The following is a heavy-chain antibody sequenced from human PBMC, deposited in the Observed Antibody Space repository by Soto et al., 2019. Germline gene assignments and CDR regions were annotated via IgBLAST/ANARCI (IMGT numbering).Heavy chain of an antibody. CDR1: GGSFSGYY. CDR3: VRESTTSGPNWFDT. CDR2: INYSGST. J-gene: IGHJ5*02. Sequence: PSETLSLTCAVYGGSFSGYYWNWIRQSPGKGLEWIGEINYSGSTTYNPSLKSRVTMSVDTAKNRFSLKMSSVTAADTAVYYCVRESTTSGPNWFDTWGPGILVTVSS. D-gene: IGHD1-1*01. V-gene: IGHV4-34*01.